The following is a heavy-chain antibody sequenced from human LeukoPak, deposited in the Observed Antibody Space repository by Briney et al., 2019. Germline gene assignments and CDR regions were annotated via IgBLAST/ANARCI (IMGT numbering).Heavy chain of an antibody. CDR3: ARYATVAAHRDFDY. Sequence: PGGSLRLSCAASGFTVSSNYMSWVRQAPGKGLEWVSVIYSGGSTYYADSVKGRFTISRDNSKNTLYLQMNSLRAEDTAVYYCARYATVAAHRDFDYWGQGTLVTVSS. D-gene: IGHD6-19*01. CDR1: GFTVSSNY. V-gene: IGHV3-66*01. J-gene: IGHJ4*02. CDR2: IYSGGST.